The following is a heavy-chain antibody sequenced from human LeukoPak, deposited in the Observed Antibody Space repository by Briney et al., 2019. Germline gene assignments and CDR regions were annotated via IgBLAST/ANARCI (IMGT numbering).Heavy chain of an antibody. D-gene: IGHD3-9*01. CDR2: ISAYNGNT. CDR3: ARVNSRWWDILTGYYSFYFDY. J-gene: IGHJ4*02. Sequence: ASVKVSCKASGYTFTSYGISWVRQAPGQGLEWMGWISAYNGNTNYAQKLQGRVTMTTDTSTSTAYMELRSLRSDDTAVYYCARVNSRWWDILTGYYSFYFDYWGQGTLVTVSS. V-gene: IGHV1-18*01. CDR1: GYTFTSYG.